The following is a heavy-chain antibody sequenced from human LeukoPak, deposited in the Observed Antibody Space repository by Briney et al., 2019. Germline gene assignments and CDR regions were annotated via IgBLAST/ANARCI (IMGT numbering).Heavy chain of an antibody. Sequence: PAGSLRLSCAASGFTFANYWMDWVRQAPGKGLEWVANINQDGSEKFYVDSVKGRFTISRDNAKNSVYLQMNRLRAEDTAVYYCSRSLDYLGQGTLVTVSS. V-gene: IGHV3-7*01. CDR1: GFTFANYW. J-gene: IGHJ4*02. CDR3: SRSLDY. CDR2: INQDGSEK.